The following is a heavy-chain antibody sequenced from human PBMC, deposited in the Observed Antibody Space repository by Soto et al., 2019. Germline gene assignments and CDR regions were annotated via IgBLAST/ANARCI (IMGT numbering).Heavy chain of an antibody. J-gene: IGHJ4*02. CDR3: ARDLGPIAAAGTGSFDY. D-gene: IGHD6-13*01. CDR2: IWYDGSNK. Sequence: GGSLRLSCAASGFTFSSYGMHWVRQAPGKGLEWVAVIWYDGSNKYYADSVKGRFTISRDNSKNTLYLKMNSLRAEDTAVYYCARDLGPIAAAGTGSFDYWGQGTLVTVSS. CDR1: GFTFSSYG. V-gene: IGHV3-33*01.